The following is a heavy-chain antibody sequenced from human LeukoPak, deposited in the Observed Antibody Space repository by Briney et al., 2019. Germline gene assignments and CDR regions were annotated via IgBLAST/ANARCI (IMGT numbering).Heavy chain of an antibody. D-gene: IGHD3-22*01. J-gene: IGHJ5*02. Sequence: SETLSLTCTVSGGSISSSSYYWGWIRQPPGKGLEWIGSIYYSGSTYYNPSLKSRVTISVDTSKNQFSLKLSSVTAADTAVYYCASPVRAYYDRSGCYFARWGQGTLVTVSA. CDR3: ASPVRAYYDRSGCYFAR. CDR2: IYYSGST. V-gene: IGHV4-39*01. CDR1: GGSISSSSYY.